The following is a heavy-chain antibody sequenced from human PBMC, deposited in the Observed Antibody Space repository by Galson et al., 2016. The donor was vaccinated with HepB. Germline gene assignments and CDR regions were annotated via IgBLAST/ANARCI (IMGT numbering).Heavy chain of an antibody. Sequence: SVKVSCKASGYTFTNYYIHWVRQAPGQGLEWVGDINPSGTSTSYAQKFQGRVTVSRDTSTSTVYMELSSLRSEDTAVYYCARVGSGLVGYCSSSSCAFDPWGQGTLVTVSS. V-gene: IGHV1-46*01. CDR3: ARVGSGLVGYCSSSSCAFDP. CDR1: GYTFTNYY. D-gene: IGHD2-2*01. CDR2: INPSGTST. J-gene: IGHJ5*02.